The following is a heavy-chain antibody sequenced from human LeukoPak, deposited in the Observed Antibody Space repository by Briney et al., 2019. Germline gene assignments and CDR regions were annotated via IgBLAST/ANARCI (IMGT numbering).Heavy chain of an antibody. J-gene: IGHJ4*02. V-gene: IGHV3-23*01. CDR1: GFTLSSYA. CDR3: ARKFLEWSIDY. Sequence: GGSLRLSCAASGFTLSSYAMSWVRQGPGKGLEWVSAISVSGNTYHADSVKGRFTISRDNAKNSLYLQMNSLRAEDTALYYCARKFLEWSIDYWGQGTLVTVSS. CDR2: ISVSGNT. D-gene: IGHD3-3*01.